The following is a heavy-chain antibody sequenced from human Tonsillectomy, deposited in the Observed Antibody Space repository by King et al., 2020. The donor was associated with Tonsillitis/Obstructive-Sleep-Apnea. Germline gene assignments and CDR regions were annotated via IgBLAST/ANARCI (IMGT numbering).Heavy chain of an antibody. CDR2: INWNGGST. CDR1: GFTFDDYG. D-gene: IGHD4-11*01. Sequence: EVQLVESGGGVVRPGGSLRLSCAASGFTFDDYGMSWVRQAPGKGLEWVSGINWNGGSTGYADSVKGRFTISRDNAKNSLYLQMNSLRAEDTALYYCARRLQGAHYYYYYYVDVWGKGTTVTVSS. V-gene: IGHV3-20*04. J-gene: IGHJ6*03. CDR3: ARRLQGAHYYYYYYVDV.